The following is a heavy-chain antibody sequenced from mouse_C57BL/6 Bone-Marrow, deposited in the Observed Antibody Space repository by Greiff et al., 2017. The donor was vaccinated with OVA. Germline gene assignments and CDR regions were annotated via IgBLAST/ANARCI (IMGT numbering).Heavy chain of an antibody. J-gene: IGHJ4*01. Sequence: EVHLVESGGGLVQPGGSLSLSCAASGFTFTDYYMSWVRQPPGKALEWLGFIRNKANGYTTEYSASVKGRFTISRDNSQSILYLQMNALRAEDSATYYCASPHYYGSSMDYWGQGTSVTVSS. D-gene: IGHD1-1*01. CDR3: ASPHYYGSSMDY. CDR1: GFTFTDYY. CDR2: IRNKANGYTT. V-gene: IGHV7-3*01.